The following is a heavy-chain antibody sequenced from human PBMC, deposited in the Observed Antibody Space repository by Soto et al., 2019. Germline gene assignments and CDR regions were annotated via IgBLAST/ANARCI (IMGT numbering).Heavy chain of an antibody. CDR1: GFTFSSYA. Sequence: GGSLRLSCAASGFTFSSYAMHWVRQAPGKGLEWVAVISYDGSNKYYADSVKGRFTISRDNSKNTLYLQMNSLRAEDTAVYYCASSTAMGPWGRYYGMDVWGQGTTVTVSS. CDR2: ISYDGSNK. CDR3: ASSTAMGPWGRYYGMDV. D-gene: IGHD5-18*01. J-gene: IGHJ6*02. V-gene: IGHV3-30-3*01.